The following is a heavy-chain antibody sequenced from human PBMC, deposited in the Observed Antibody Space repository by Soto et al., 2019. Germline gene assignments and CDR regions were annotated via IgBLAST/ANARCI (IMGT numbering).Heavy chain of an antibody. J-gene: IGHJ4*02. V-gene: IGHV4-30-4*01. D-gene: IGHD5-18*01. Sequence: SQTLSLTCTVSGGSINSGDYYWSWIRQPPGKGLEWIGYIYYSGSTYYNPSLKSRVTISVDTSRNQFSLKLNSVTAADTAVYYCAPVDTTMVEWGQGTLVTVYS. CDR3: APVDTTMVE. CDR1: GGSINSGDYY. CDR2: IYYSGST.